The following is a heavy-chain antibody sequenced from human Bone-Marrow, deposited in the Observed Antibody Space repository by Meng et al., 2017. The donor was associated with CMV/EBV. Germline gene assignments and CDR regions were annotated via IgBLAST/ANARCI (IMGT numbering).Heavy chain of an antibody. CDR1: GFTFSSYS. CDR3: ARDPFEGYCSGGSCPGWYFDL. V-gene: IGHV3-21*01. CDR2: ISSSSSYI. J-gene: IGHJ2*01. Sequence: GESLKISCAASGFTFSSYSMNWVRQAPGKGLEWVSSISSSSSYIYYADSVKGRFTISRDNAKNSLYLQMNSLRAEDTAVYYCARDPFEGYCSGGSCPGWYFDLWGRGTLVTVSS. D-gene: IGHD2-15*01.